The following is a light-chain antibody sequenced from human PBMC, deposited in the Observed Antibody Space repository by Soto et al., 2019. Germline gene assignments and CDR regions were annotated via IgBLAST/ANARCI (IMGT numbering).Light chain of an antibody. J-gene: IGKJ1*01. CDR1: QSVSSY. CDR2: DAS. V-gene: IGKV3-11*01. Sequence: ELVVKQSPVTLSLSPGQRATLSCRAIQSVSSYLAWYQQKPGQAPRAXIYDASNRDTGIQAEFSGSGSGADCTRTISSLEHEDVAVDYCRQRSNWTQTFGQGTKVDIK. CDR3: RQRSNWTQT.